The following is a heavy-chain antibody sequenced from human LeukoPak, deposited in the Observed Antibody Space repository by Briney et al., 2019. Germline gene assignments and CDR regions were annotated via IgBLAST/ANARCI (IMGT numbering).Heavy chain of an antibody. D-gene: IGHD6-13*01. Sequence: SGGSLRLSCAASGFTFSSYAMSWVRQAPGKGLEWVSAISGSGGSTYYADSVKGRFTISRDNSKNTLYLQMNSLRAEDTAVYYCAKDSTAAGTGPSDYWGQGTLVTVTS. J-gene: IGHJ4*02. CDR3: AKDSTAAGTGPSDY. CDR2: ISGSGGST. CDR1: GFTFSSYA. V-gene: IGHV3-23*01.